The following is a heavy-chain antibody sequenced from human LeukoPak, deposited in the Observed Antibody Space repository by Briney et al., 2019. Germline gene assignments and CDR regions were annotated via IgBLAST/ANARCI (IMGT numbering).Heavy chain of an antibody. CDR1: GASIRSGDYY. CDR2: IYYSGST. J-gene: IGHJ5*02. V-gene: IGHV4-61*08. D-gene: IGHD6-13*01. CDR3: ARDRLAAAGHNWFDP. Sequence: PSQTLSLTCTVSGASIRSGDYYWSWIRQPPGKGLEWIVYIYYSGSTNYNPSLKSRVTISVDTSKNQFSLKLSSVTAADTAVYYCARDRLAAAGHNWFDPWGQGTLVTVSS.